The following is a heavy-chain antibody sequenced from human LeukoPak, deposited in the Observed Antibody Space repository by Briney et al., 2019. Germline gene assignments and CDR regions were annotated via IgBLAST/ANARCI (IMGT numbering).Heavy chain of an antibody. CDR2: IDYSGST. J-gene: IGHJ4*02. CDR3: ARADSGDYVDY. D-gene: IGHD4-17*01. CDR1: GGSIYSYY. V-gene: IGHV4-59*01. Sequence: PSETLSLTCTVSGGSIYSYYWNWIRQPPGKGLEWIGYIDYSGSTNYNPSLKSRVTISVGTSENQFSLKLSSVTAADTALYYCARADSGDYVDYWGQGTLVTVSS.